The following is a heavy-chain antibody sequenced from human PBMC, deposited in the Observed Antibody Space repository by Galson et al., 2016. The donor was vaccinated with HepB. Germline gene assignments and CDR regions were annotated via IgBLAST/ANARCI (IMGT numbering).Heavy chain of an antibody. CDR1: GGSISSSSYY. CDR2: IYYSGST. CDR3: ARLSATYYVDN. Sequence: ETLSLTCTVSGGSISSSSYYWGWIRQPPGKGLEWIGSIYYSGSTYYNPSLQSRVTISVDTSKNQFSLRLTSVTVADAAVYYCARLSATYYVDNWGQGTLVTVSS. V-gene: IGHV4-39*07. J-gene: IGHJ4*02.